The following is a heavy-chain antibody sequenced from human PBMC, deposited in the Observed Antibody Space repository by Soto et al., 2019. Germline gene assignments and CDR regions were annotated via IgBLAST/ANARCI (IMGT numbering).Heavy chain of an antibody. CDR1: GVSISSSSYY. Sequence: PSETLSLTCTVSGVSISSSSYYWGWIRQTPGKGLEWIGTISFSGKTYYTPSLKSRLTISVDRSKNQFALNLTSETAADTAVYSCARHGSYWGPGTLVTVSS. CDR3: ARHGSY. CDR2: ISFSGKT. V-gene: IGHV4-39*01. J-gene: IGHJ4*02.